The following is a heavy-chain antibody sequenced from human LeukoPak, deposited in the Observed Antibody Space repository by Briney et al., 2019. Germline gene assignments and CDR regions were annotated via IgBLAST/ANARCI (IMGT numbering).Heavy chain of an antibody. CDR1: GFTFSSYA. Sequence: GGSLRLSCAASGFTFSSYAMSWDRQAPGKGLEWVSAISGSGGSTYYADSVKGRFTISRDNSKNTLYLQMNSLRAEDTAVYYCAKDLRRYSSSCPDYWGQGTLVTVSS. V-gene: IGHV3-23*01. D-gene: IGHD6-13*01. CDR2: ISGSGGST. J-gene: IGHJ4*02. CDR3: AKDLRRYSSSCPDY.